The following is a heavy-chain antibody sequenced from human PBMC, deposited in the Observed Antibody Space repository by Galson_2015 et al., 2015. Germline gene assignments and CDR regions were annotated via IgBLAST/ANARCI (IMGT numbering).Heavy chain of an antibody. CDR1: GYTFTSYA. CDR2: INTNTGNP. J-gene: IGHJ6*02. V-gene: IGHV7-4-1*02. CDR3: ARDYNPDGYNSPEAYYYYYGMDV. D-gene: IGHD5-24*01. Sequence: SVKVSCKASGYTFTSYAMNWVRQAPGQGLEWMGWINTNTGNPTYAQGFTGRFVFSLDTSVSTAYLQISSLKAEDTAVYYCARDYNPDGYNSPEAYYYYYGMDVWGQGTTVTVSS.